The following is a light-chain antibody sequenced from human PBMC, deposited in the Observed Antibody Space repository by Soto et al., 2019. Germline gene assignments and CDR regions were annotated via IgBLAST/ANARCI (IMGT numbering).Light chain of an antibody. CDR2: RAF. V-gene: IGKV3-15*01. J-gene: IGKJ4*01. Sequence: EIVMTQSPATLSLSPGERATLSCRASLSVSSDLAWYRQKPGQAPRLLIYRAFTRATGIPARFSGSGFGTDFTLTISSLQSEDFAVYYCQQRYSWPLTFGGGTKVEI. CDR1: LSVSSD. CDR3: QQRYSWPLT.